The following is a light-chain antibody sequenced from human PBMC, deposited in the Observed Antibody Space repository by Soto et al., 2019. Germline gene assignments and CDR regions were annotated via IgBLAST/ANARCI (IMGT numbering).Light chain of an antibody. V-gene: IGKV3-20*01. CDR3: QQYGNSPVT. Sequence: EVVMTQSPGTLSLSPGERATLSCWASQSVASNLVWYQQKPGQAPRLLIYGASRRPTAIPDRFSGSGSGTDFTLTITRLEPEDFAVYYCQQYGNSPVTFGRGTRLHIK. J-gene: IGKJ2*01. CDR2: GAS. CDR1: QSVASN.